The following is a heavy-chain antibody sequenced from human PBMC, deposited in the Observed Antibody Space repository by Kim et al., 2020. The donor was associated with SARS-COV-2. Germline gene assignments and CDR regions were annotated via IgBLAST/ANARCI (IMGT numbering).Heavy chain of an antibody. CDR2: T. D-gene: IGHD3-16*01. V-gene: IGHV3-15*01. Sequence: TDYAAPVKGRFTISRDDSKNTLYLQMNSLKTEDTAVYYCTTVRKLRYFDYWGQGTLVTVSS. CDR3: TTVRKLRYFDY. J-gene: IGHJ4*02.